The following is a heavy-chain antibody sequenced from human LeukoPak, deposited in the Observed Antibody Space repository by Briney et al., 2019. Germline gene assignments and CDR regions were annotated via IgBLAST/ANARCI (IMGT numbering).Heavy chain of an antibody. Sequence: GGSLRLSCAASGFTFSDYYMSWIRQAPGKGLEWVSYISSSSSYTNYADSVKGRFTISRDNAKNSLYLQMNSLRAEDTAVYYCARVIAVAGAFDHWGQGTLVTVSS. CDR2: ISSSSSYT. D-gene: IGHD6-19*01. CDR1: GFTFSDYY. V-gene: IGHV3-11*06. J-gene: IGHJ4*02. CDR3: ARVIAVAGAFDH.